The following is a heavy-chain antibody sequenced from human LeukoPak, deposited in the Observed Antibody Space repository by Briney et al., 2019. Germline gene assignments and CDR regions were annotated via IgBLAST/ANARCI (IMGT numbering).Heavy chain of an antibody. D-gene: IGHD6-19*01. CDR1: GYTFTSYG. J-gene: IGHJ6*02. V-gene: IGHV1-18*01. CDR2: ISAYNGNT. CDR3: ASGAVAGSPYHYYYGMDV. Sequence: GASVKVSCKASGYTFTSYGISWVRQAPGQGLEWMGWISAYNGNTNYAQKLRGRVTMTTDTSTSTAYMELRSLRSEDTAVYYCASGAVAGSPYHYYYGMDVWGQGTTVTVSS.